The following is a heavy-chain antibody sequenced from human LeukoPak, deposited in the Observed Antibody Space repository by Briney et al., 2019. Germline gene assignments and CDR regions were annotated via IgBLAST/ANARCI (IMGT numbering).Heavy chain of an antibody. CDR1: GFTFSSYW. CDR2: IKQDGSEK. V-gene: IGHV3-7*01. CDR3: ARERDGYSYGYDAFDI. D-gene: IGHD5-18*01. Sequence: PGGSLRLSCAASGFTFSSYWMSWVRQAPGKGLEWVANIKQDGSEKYYVDSVKGRFTISRDNAKNSLYLQMDSLRAEDTAVYYCARERDGYSYGYDAFDIWGQGTMVTVSS. J-gene: IGHJ3*02.